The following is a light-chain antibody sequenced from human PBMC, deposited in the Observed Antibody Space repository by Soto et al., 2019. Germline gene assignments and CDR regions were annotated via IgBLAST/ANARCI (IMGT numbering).Light chain of an antibody. CDR3: QQSYSTPYT. CDR2: AAT. V-gene: IGKV1-39*01. J-gene: IGKJ2*01. Sequence: DIQMTQSPSSLSVSVGDRVTITCRASQGINNYLNWYQQKPGKAPNLLISAATRLQSGVPSRFSGRGSGTDFTLTLSSLQPEDFATYSWQQSYSTPYTFGQGTKLE. CDR1: QGINNY.